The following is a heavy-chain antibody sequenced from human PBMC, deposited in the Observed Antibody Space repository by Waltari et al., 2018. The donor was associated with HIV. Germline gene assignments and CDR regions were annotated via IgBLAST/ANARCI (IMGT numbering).Heavy chain of an antibody. CDR1: GGSFSGYY. CDR3: ARRIAVAGTLDGAFDI. J-gene: IGHJ3*02. D-gene: IGHD6-19*01. Sequence: QVQLQQWGAGLLKPSETLSLTCAVYGGSFSGYYWSWIRQPPGRGREWIGVIKHKGSTSNNPALNSGGTIAVETSKSQFAMKLSSVTAADTAVYYCARRIAVAGTLDGAFDIWGQGTMVTVSS. V-gene: IGHV4-34*04. CDR2: IKHKGST.